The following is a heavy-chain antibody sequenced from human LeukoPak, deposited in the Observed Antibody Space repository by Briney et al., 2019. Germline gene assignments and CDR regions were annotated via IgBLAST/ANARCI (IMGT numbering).Heavy chain of an antibody. V-gene: IGHV3-23*01. D-gene: IGHD3-3*02. Sequence: GGSLRLSCAASGFTFSSYAMSWVRQAPGKGLECISGFSGSGGSTYYADSVKGRFTISRDNSKNTLYLQMNSLRAEDTAVYYCTRDTLAFFWYFDLWGRGTLVTVSS. CDR1: GFTFSSYA. CDR2: FSGSGGST. J-gene: IGHJ2*01. CDR3: TRDTLAFFWYFDL.